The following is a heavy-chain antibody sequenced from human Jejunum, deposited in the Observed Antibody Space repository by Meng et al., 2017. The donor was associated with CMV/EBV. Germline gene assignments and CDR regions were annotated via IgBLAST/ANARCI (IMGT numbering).Heavy chain of an antibody. CDR1: FTFNTRA. CDR3: AKGGQEVPLTRRFDY. Sequence: FTFNTRAMNWVRQAPGKGLGWVSIIGADSGGIQYGDSVKGRFTISRDNSKNTLYLQMDSLRVEDTAKYFCAKGGQEVPLTRRFDYWGQGTLVTVSS. V-gene: IGHV3-23*01. CDR2: IGADSGGI. J-gene: IGHJ4*02. D-gene: IGHD2-15*01.